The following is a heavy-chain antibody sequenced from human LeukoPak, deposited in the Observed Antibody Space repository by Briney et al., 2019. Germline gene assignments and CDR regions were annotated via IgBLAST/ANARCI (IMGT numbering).Heavy chain of an antibody. D-gene: IGHD3-22*01. CDR3: AKDPNYYDSSGYYY. J-gene: IGHJ4*02. V-gene: IGHV3-11*01. CDR2: ISSSGSTI. Sequence: GGSLRLSCAASGFTLSDYYMSWIRQAPGKGLEWVSYISSSGSTIYYADSVKGRFTISRDNAKNSLYLQMNSLRAEDTAVYYCAKDPNYYDSSGYYYWGQGTLVTVSS. CDR1: GFTLSDYY.